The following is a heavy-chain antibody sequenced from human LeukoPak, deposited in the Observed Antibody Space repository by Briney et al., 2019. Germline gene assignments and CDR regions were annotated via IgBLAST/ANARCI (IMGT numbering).Heavy chain of an antibody. CDR3: AREGCSGGSCYHNWFDP. CDR1: GFTFSSYW. Sequence: GGSLRLSCAAPGFTFSSYWMSWVRQAPGKGLEWVANINQDGSEKYYVDSVKGQFTISRDNAKNSLYLQMNSLRAEDTAVYYCAREGCSGGSCYHNWFDPWGQGTLVTVSS. V-gene: IGHV3-7*01. J-gene: IGHJ5*02. D-gene: IGHD2-15*01. CDR2: INQDGSEK.